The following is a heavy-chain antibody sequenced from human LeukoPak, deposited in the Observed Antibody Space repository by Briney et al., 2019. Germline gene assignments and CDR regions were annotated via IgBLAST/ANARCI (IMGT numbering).Heavy chain of an antibody. CDR3: EEGKGGVAFDI. CDR2: ISANGGST. D-gene: IGHD3-16*01. CDR1: GFTFSNYA. Sequence: PGGSLTLSCAASGFTFSNYAMTWVRQAPGKGLEWVSAISANGGSTYYADSVKGRFTISRDKSKNTLFLQMNSLKAEATAVYYCEEGKGGVAFDIWGQGTMVTVSS. J-gene: IGHJ3*02. V-gene: IGHV3-23*01.